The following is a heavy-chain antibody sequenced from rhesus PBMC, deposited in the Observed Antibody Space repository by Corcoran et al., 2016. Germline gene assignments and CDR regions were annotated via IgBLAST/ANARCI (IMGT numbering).Heavy chain of an antibody. J-gene: IGHJ4*01. Sequence: QVKLQPWGEGLVKPSETLSLTCAVDGGSLSGYSSWCWTRQAPGNGLEWSGNIDGNSASTNYNPSLKNRVTISKDTSKNQFSLKLSSVTAADTAVYYCARGGAAAVYWGQGVLVTVSS. D-gene: IGHD6-25*01. V-gene: IGHV4-73*01. CDR1: GGSLSGYSS. CDR2: IDGNSAST. CDR3: ARGGAAAVY.